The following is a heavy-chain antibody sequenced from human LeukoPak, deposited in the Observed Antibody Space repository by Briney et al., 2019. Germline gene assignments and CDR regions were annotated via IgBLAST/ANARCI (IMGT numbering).Heavy chain of an antibody. CDR1: GYSISSGYY. CDR2: IYHSGST. D-gene: IGHD3-16*01. V-gene: IGHV4-38-2*01. Sequence: SETLSLTXAVSGYSISSGYYWGWIRQPPGKGLEWIGSIYHSGSTYYNPSLKSRVTISVDTSKNQFSLKLSSVTAADTAVYYCARGLITRPLGYWGQGTLVTVSS. J-gene: IGHJ4*02. CDR3: ARGLITRPLGY.